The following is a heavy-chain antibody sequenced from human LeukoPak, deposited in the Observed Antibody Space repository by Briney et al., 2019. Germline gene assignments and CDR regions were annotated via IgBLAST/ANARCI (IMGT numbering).Heavy chain of an antibody. CDR1: GYTLTELS. CDR3: ATALGGDYVGDAFDI. Sequence: GASVKVSCKVSGYTLTELSMHWVRQAPGKGLEWMGGFDPEDGETIHAQKFQGRVTMTEDTSTDTAYMELSSLRSEDTAVYYCATALGGDYVGDAFDIWGQGTMVTVSS. V-gene: IGHV1-24*01. J-gene: IGHJ3*02. D-gene: IGHD4-17*01. CDR2: FDPEDGET.